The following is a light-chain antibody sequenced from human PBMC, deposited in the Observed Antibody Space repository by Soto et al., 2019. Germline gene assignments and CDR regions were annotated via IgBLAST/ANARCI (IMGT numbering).Light chain of an antibody. CDR3: SSYAGNNIYYV. J-gene: IGLJ1*01. CDR2: EVS. V-gene: IGLV2-8*01. CDR1: SNDVGGYNF. Sequence: QSVLTQPPSASGSPGKSVTISCTGTSNDVGGYNFVSWYQQHPGKAPKLMIFEVSKRPSGVPDRFSGSKSGSTASLTVSGLQAEDEADYYCSSYAGNNIYYVFGPGTKVTVL.